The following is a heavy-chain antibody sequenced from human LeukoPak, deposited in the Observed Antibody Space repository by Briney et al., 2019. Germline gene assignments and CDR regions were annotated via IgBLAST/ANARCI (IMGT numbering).Heavy chain of an antibody. CDR3: AKDLTDGWCFDS. J-gene: IGHJ5*01. CDR1: GFTFSDYV. Sequence: GGSLRLSCAASGFTFSDYVMHWVRQPPGKGLQWVAFVRPGGRDKHYADSVKGRFTVSRDNSRNTLYLQMDSLRPEDTAVYYCAKDLTDGWCFDSWGQGNLVSVSS. V-gene: IGHV3-30*02. D-gene: IGHD6-19*01. CDR2: VRPGGRDK.